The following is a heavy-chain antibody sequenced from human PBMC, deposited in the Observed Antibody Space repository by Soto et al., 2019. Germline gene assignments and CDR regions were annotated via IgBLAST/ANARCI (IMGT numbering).Heavy chain of an antibody. CDR3: AREPGGSYYTSDEDWFDP. D-gene: IGHD1-26*01. CDR2: IIPIFGTA. Sequence: SVKVSCKASGDTFSSYAISWVRQAPGQGLEWMGGIIPIFGTANYAQKFQGRVTITADKSTSTAYMELSSLRSEDTAVYYCAREPGGSYYTSDEDWFDPWGQGTLVTVSS. J-gene: IGHJ5*02. CDR1: GDTFSSYA. V-gene: IGHV1-69*06.